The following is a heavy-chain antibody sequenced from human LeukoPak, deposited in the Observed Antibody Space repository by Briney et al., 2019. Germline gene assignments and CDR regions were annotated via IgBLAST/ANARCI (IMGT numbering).Heavy chain of an antibody. V-gene: IGHV4-59*01. Sequence: PSETLSLTCTVSGGSISSYYWSWIRQPPGKGLEWIGYIYYSGSTNYNPSLKSRVTISVDTSKNQFSLKLSSVTAADPAVYYCARSRWEPTLAKARFDPWGQGTLVTVSS. J-gene: IGHJ5*02. CDR1: GGSISSYY. CDR2: IYYSGST. D-gene: IGHD1-26*01. CDR3: ARSRWEPTLAKARFDP.